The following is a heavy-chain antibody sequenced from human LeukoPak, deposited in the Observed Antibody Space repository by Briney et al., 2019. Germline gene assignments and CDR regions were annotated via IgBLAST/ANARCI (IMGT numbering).Heavy chain of an antibody. Sequence: VKVSCKASGGTFSSYAISWVRQAPGQGLEWMGGIIPIFGTANYAQKFQGRVTITADESTSTAYMELSSLRSEDTAVYYCARNTGYCSGGSCYVHDWSDPWGQGTLVTVSS. CDR1: GGTFSSYA. CDR2: IIPIFGTA. D-gene: IGHD2-15*01. CDR3: ARNTGYCSGGSCYVHDWSDP. V-gene: IGHV1-69*01. J-gene: IGHJ5*02.